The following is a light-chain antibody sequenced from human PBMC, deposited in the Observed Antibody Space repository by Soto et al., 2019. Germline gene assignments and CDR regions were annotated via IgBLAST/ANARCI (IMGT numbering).Light chain of an antibody. Sequence: DIQMTQSPSILSASVGGTVNFTCRASQSVSTWLAWYQQKPGKAPKVMIYKASTLQIGVPSRFSASGSGTEFTLTISSLQPDDFATYYCQQYNSYVYSFGRGTKVDIK. CDR3: QQYNSYVYS. V-gene: IGKV1-5*03. J-gene: IGKJ2*03. CDR1: QSVSTW. CDR2: KAS.